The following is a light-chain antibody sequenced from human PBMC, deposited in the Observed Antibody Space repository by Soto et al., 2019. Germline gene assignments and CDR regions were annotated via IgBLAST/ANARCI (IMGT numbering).Light chain of an antibody. J-gene: IGKJ4*01. V-gene: IGKV1-39*01. CDR3: QQSYSTLSLT. CDR1: QSISSY. CDR2: AAS. Sequence: DIQMTQSPSSLSASVGDRVTISFRGSQSISSYLNWYQQKPGKAPKLLIYAASSLQSGVPSRFSGSGSGTDFTLAISSLQPEDFATYYCQQSYSTLSLTFGGGTKVDIK.